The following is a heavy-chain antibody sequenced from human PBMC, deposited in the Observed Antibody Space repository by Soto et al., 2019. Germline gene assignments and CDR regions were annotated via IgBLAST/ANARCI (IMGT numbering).Heavy chain of an antibody. Sequence: LILSCAASGFTLSSYGMNWVRQAPGKGLEWVSTILGIGAIGHAGNTYYAESVKGRFTISRDDSKNTLFWQMASLRAEDTAVYYCAKVLFPNADPHFDYWGHGTLDTVSS. J-gene: IGHJ4*01. CDR3: AKVLFPNADPHFDY. CDR2: ILGIGAIGHAGNT. D-gene: IGHD2-21*01. V-gene: IGHV3-23*01. CDR1: GFTLSSYG.